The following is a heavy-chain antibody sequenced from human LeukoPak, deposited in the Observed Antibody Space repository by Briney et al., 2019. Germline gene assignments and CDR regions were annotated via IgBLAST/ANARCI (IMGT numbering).Heavy chain of an antibody. J-gene: IGHJ4*02. CDR3: AKRHSSGSHYFDY. V-gene: IGHV3-23*01. CDR2: IVGSGGST. CDR1: GFTFSSQA. D-gene: IGHD6-19*01. Sequence: PGGSLRLSCAASGFTFSSQAMTWVRQAPGKGLEYVSGIVGSGGSTFYADSVKGRFTISRDNSKNTLYLQMNSLRAEDTAVYYCAKRHSSGSHYFDYWGQGTLVTVSS.